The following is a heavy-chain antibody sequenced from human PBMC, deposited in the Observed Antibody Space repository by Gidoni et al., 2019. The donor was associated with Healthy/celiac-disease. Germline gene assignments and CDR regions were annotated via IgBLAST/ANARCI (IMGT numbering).Heavy chain of an antibody. CDR2: ISSSSSTI. CDR3: AREGCSSTSCYPMDV. V-gene: IGHV3-48*01. CDR1: GFPFSSYS. D-gene: IGHD2-2*01. J-gene: IGHJ6*04. Sequence: EVQLVESGGGLVQPGGSLRLSCAASGFPFSSYSMNWVRQAPGKGLEWVSYISSSSSTIYYADSVKGRFTISRDNAKNSLYLQMNSLRAEDTAVYYCAREGCSSTSCYPMDVWGKGTTVTVSS.